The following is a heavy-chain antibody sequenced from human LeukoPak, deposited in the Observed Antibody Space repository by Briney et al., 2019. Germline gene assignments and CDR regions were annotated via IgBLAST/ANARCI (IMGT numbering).Heavy chain of an antibody. J-gene: IGHJ6*03. Sequence: SETLSLTCTVSGGSISSHYWSWIRQPPGKGLEWIGCIYYSGSTNYNPSLKSRVTISVDTSKNQFSLKLSSVTAADTAVYYCARVWRPYYYYYYMDVWGKGTTVTVSS. CDR2: IYYSGST. CDR3: ARVWRPYYYYYYMDV. D-gene: IGHD3-16*01. V-gene: IGHV4-59*11. CDR1: GGSISSHY.